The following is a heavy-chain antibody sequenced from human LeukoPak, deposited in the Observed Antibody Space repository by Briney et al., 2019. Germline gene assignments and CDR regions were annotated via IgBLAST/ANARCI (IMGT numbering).Heavy chain of an antibody. D-gene: IGHD5-12*01. V-gene: IGHV3-7*01. CDR3: ARDRAYDAFDY. CDR1: GFSFSTSW. Sequence: PGGSLRLSCAASGFSFSTSWMAWVRQAPGEGLQWVGNINPDESHTDYIDSVKGRFTMSRDNAENSLFLQVHSLRDEDTAVYYCARDRAYDAFDYWGRGTLVTVSS. J-gene: IGHJ4*02. CDR2: INPDESHT.